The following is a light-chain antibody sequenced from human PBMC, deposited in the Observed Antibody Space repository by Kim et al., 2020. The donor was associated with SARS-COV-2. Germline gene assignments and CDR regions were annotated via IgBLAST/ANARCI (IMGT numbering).Light chain of an antibody. CDR2: GKN. CDR1: SLRSYY. V-gene: IGLV3-19*01. Sequence: SSELTQDPAVSVALGQTVRITCQGDSLRSYYASWYQQKPGQAPVLVIYGKNNRPSGIPDRFSGSSSGNTASLTITGAQAEDEADYYCNSRDSSGNRVFCG. CDR3: NSRDSSGNRV. J-gene: IGLJ2*01.